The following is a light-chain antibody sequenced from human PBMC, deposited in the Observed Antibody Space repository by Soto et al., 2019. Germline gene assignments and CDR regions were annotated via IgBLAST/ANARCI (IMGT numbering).Light chain of an antibody. CDR2: DVS. V-gene: IGLV2-11*01. CDR1: TNDVGAYNY. J-gene: IGLJ1*01. CDR3: CSYAGSHTL. Sequence: QSVLTHPRSVSWSPGQSVTISCTGTTNDVGAYNYVSWYRQYPGKAPTLMIYDVSKRPSGVPDRFSGSKSANTASLTISGLQAEDEADYYCCSYAGSHTLFGTGTKVTVL.